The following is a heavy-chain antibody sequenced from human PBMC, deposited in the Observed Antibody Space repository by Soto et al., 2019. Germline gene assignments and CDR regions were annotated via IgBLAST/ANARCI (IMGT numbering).Heavy chain of an antibody. CDR2: ISPYNHET. CDR1: GYTFSSDG. Sequence: QAHLVQSGSEVEKPGASVKVSCRSSGYTFSSDGINWVRQAPRQGLEWMGWISPYNHETYSVDKFQDRVTMTADTSASIAYMELRSLRSDDTAVYYCARGVSYDFRNGFCVQYNGLDVWGQGTAVTVSS. D-gene: IGHD3-3*01. V-gene: IGHV1-18*04. CDR3: ARGVSYDFRNGFCVQYNGLDV. J-gene: IGHJ6*02.